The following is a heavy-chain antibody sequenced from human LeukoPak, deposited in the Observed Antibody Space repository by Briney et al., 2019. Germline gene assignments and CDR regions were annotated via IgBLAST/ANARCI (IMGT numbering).Heavy chain of an antibody. Sequence: GGSLRLSCAASGFTFSSYSMNWVRQAPGKGLEWVSSISSSSSYIYYADSVKGRFTISRDNAKNSLYLQMNSLRAEDTAVYYCAREDYGSGSYFDYWGQGTLVTVSS. CDR1: GFTFSSYS. CDR2: ISSSSSYI. V-gene: IGHV3-21*01. J-gene: IGHJ4*02. D-gene: IGHD3-10*01. CDR3: AREDYGSGSYFDY.